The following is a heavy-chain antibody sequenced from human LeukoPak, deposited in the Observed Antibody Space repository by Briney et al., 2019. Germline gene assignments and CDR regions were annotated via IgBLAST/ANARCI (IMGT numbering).Heavy chain of an antibody. CDR3: VRQPDSARYGFDF. Sequence: RPGGSLRLSCSASGFTFSNYDIHWVRQATGKGLEWVSAIGSSGDTYYIDSVKGRFTISRESARNSLYLQMNSLRAEDTAVYYCVRQPDSARYGFDFWGQGTLVTVSS. CDR1: GFTFSNYD. CDR2: IGSSGDT. D-gene: IGHD1-26*01. J-gene: IGHJ4*02. V-gene: IGHV3-13*01.